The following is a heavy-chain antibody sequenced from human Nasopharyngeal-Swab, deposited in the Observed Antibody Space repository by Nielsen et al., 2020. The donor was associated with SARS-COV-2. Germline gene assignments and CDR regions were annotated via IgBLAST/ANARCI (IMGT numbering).Heavy chain of an antibody. D-gene: IGHD5-12*01. V-gene: IGHV4-34*01. CDR3: ARGGYGGYHYYYYGMDV. CDR2: INHSGST. Sequence: WIRQPPGKGLEWIGEINHSGSTNYNPSLKSRVTISVDTSKNQFSLKLSSVTAADTAVYYCARGGYGGYHYYYYGMDVWGQGTTVTVSS. J-gene: IGHJ6*02.